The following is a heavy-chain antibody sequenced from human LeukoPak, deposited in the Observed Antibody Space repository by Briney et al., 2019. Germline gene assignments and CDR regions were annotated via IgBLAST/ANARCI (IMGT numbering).Heavy chain of an antibody. V-gene: IGHV1-2*04. CDR3: ARQGVASPGSGSPVEGYFDY. Sequence: ASVKVSCKASGYTFTGYYMHWVRQAPGQGLEWMGWINPNSGGTNYAQKFQGWVTMTRDTSISTAYMELSRLRSDDTAVYYCARQGVASPGSGSPVEGYFDYWGQGTLVTVSS. D-gene: IGHD3-10*01. CDR1: GYTFTGYY. J-gene: IGHJ4*02. CDR2: INPNSGGT.